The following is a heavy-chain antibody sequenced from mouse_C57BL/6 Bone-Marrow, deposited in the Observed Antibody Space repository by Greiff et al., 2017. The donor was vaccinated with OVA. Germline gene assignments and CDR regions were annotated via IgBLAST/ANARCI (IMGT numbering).Heavy chain of an antibody. Sequence: VQPQQSGAELARPGASVKLSCKASGYTFTSYGISWVKQRTGQGLEWIGEIYPRSGNTYYNEKFKGKATLTADKSSSTAYMELRSLTSEDSAVYFCARWGFYGVAYWGQGTLVTVSA. CDR2: IYPRSGNT. J-gene: IGHJ3*01. V-gene: IGHV1-81*01. CDR1: GYTFTSYG. CDR3: ARWGFYGVAY. D-gene: IGHD1-1*01.